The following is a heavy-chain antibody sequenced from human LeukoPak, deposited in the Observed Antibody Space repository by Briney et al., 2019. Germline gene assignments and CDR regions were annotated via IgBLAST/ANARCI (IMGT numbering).Heavy chain of an antibody. J-gene: IGHJ4*02. Sequence: ASVKVSCKASGYTFTGYYMHWVRQAPGQGLEWMGWINPNSGGTNYAQKFQGRVTMTRDTSISTAYMELSRLRSDDTAVYYCARDPLYESGPPVDYWGLGTLVTVSS. CDR2: INPNSGGT. CDR3: ARDPLYESGPPVDY. CDR1: GYTFTGYY. V-gene: IGHV1-2*02. D-gene: IGHD2/OR15-2a*01.